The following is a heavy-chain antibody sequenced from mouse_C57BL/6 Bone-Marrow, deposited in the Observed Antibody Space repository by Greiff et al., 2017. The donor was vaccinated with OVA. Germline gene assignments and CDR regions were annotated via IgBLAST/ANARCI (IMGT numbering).Heavy chain of an antibody. Sequence: VQLQESGAELVRPGASVTLSCKASGYTFTDYEMHWVKQTPVHGLEWIGAIDPETGGTAYNQKFKGKAILTADKSSSTAYMELRSLTSEDSAVYYCTGDYDGYAMDYWGQGTSVTVSS. CDR3: TGDYDGYAMDY. J-gene: IGHJ4*01. D-gene: IGHD2-4*01. CDR2: IDPETGGT. V-gene: IGHV1-15*01. CDR1: GYTFTDYE.